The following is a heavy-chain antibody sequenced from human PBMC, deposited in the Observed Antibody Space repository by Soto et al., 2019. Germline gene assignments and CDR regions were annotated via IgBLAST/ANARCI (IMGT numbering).Heavy chain of an antibody. CDR2: IYKSATT. D-gene: IGHD7-27*01. CDR3: ARGRYCLTGRCFPNWFDS. Sequence: SETLSLTCSLSGGSISNLDYFWAWSRQPPGQALEYMGYIYKSATTYYNPSFESRVAISVDTSKSQFSLNVTSVTAADTAVYFCARGRYCLTGRCFPNWFDSWGQGALVTVSS. J-gene: IGHJ5*01. V-gene: IGHV4-30-4*01. CDR1: GGSISNLDYF.